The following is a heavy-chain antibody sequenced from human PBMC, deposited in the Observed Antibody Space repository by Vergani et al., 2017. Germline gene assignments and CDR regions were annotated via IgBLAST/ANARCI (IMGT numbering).Heavy chain of an antibody. CDR3: ARSYYNFWSGYQDNYGVDV. CDR1: GGSISSGSYY. Sequence: QVQLQESGPGLVKPSQTLSLTCTVSGGSISSGSYYWSWIRQPAGKGLEWIGRIYTSGSTNYSPSLKSRVTISVDTSKNQFSLKLNSVTAADTAVYYCARSYYNFWSGYQDNYGVDVWGQGTTVTVSS. D-gene: IGHD3-3*01. V-gene: IGHV4-61*02. J-gene: IGHJ6*02. CDR2: IYTSGST.